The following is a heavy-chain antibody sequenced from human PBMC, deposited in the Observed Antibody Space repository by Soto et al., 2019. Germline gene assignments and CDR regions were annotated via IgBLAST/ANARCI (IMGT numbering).Heavy chain of an antibody. CDR3: ARHAGRLIAPGY. D-gene: IGHD6-19*01. CDR1: GYSFTSYW. CDR2: IYPGDSDT. V-gene: IGHV5-51*01. J-gene: IGHJ4*01. Sequence: GESLKISCEASGYSFTSYWIGWVRQMPGKGLEWMGIIYPGDSDTRYSPSFQGQVAMSVDKSISTAYLQWNSLKASDTAMYYCARHAGRLIAPGYWGQGTLVNVSS.